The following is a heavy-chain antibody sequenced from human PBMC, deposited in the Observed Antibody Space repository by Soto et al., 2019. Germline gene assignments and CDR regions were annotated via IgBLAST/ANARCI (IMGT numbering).Heavy chain of an antibody. D-gene: IGHD3-10*01. V-gene: IGHV4-34*01. CDR3: ARRKWFGELSGLDY. CDR2: INHSGST. Sequence: SETLSLTCAVYGGSFSGYYWSWIRQPPGKGLEWIGEINHSGSTNYNPSLKSRVTISVGTSKNQFSLKLSSVTAADTAVYYCARRKWFGELSGLDYWGQGTLVTVST. CDR1: GGSFSGYY. J-gene: IGHJ4*02.